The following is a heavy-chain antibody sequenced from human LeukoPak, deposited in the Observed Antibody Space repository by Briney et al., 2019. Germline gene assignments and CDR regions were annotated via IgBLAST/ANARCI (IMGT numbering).Heavy chain of an antibody. D-gene: IGHD6-13*01. Sequence: PSETLSLTCDVSGGSISSSSYYWGWIRQPPGKGLEWIGSIYYGGRSYYNPSFKSRVTVSVDTSKKQISLKLSSVTAADTAVYYCAGSTYSSSWGGFEAFDIWGQGTMVTVSS. V-gene: IGHV4-39*01. CDR3: AGSTYSSSWGGFEAFDI. CDR1: GGSISSSSYY. CDR2: IYYGGRS. J-gene: IGHJ3*02.